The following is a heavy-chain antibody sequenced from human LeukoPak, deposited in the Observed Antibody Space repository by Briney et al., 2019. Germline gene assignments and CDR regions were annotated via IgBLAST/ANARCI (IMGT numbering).Heavy chain of an antibody. Sequence: SETLSLTCTVSGGSISSYYWSWIRQPPGKGLEWTGYIYYSGSTNYNPSLKSRVTISVDTSKNQFSLKLSSVTAADTAVYYCASFYDSSGYYYDPIFDYWGQGTLVTVSS. CDR3: ASFYDSSGYYYDPIFDY. CDR1: GGSISSYY. CDR2: IYYSGST. J-gene: IGHJ4*02. V-gene: IGHV4-59*01. D-gene: IGHD3-22*01.